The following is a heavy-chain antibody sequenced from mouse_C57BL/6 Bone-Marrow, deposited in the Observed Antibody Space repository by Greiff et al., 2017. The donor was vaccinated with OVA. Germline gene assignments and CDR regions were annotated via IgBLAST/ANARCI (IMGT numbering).Heavy chain of an antibody. CDR3: ARLPGSRGYYAMDY. CDR1: GFTFSDYY. D-gene: IGHD1-1*01. V-gene: IGHV5-12*01. J-gene: IGHJ4*01. Sequence: EVQRVESGGGLVQPGGSLKLSCAASGFTFSDYYMYWVRQTPEKRLEWVAYISNGGGSTYYPDTVKGRFTISRDNAKNTLYLQMSRLKSEDTAMYYCARLPGSRGYYAMDYWGQGTSVTVSS. CDR2: ISNGGGST.